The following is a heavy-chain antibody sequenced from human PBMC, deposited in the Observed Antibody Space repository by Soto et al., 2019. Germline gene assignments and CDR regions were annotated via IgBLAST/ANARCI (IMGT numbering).Heavy chain of an antibody. CDR1: GGTFSSYA. CDR2: IIPMYGMP. D-gene: IGHD2-2*02. Sequence: SVKVSCKASGGTFSSYAVSWVRQAPGQGLEWVGEIIPMYGMPNLAHRFQGRVTVTADESTSTVYMEVGSLRSEDTAIYYCARVKENCSTTSCYKFFDFWGQGTLVTVSS. J-gene: IGHJ4*02. V-gene: IGHV1-69*13. CDR3: ARVKENCSTTSCYKFFDF.